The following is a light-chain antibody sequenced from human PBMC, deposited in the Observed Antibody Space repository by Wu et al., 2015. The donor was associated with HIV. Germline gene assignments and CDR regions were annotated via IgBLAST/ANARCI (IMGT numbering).Light chain of an antibody. Sequence: EIVLTQSPDTLSASPGERATLSCRASQSVSRFLAWYQHKPGQAPRVLIYDTSNRAAGIPTRFSGSGFGTDFTLTISSLEPEDFAVYYCQQYGSSPLTFGGGTTLEIK. V-gene: IGKV3-11*01. CDR3: QQYGSSPLT. CDR1: QSVSRF. J-gene: IGKJ4*01. CDR2: DTS.